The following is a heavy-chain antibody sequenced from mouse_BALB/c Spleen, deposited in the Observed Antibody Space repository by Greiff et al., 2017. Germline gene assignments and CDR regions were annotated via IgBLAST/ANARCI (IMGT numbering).Heavy chain of an antibody. V-gene: IGHV14-3*02. CDR1: GFNIKDTY. CDR2: IDPANGNT. D-gene: IGHD2-2*01. J-gene: IGHJ3*01. Sequence: EVQLQQSGAELVKPGASVKLSCTASGFNIKDTYMHWVKQRPEQGLEWIGRIDPANGNTKYDPKFQGKATITADTSSNTAYLQLSSLTSEDTAVYYCARGLVTTEAWFAYWGQGTLVTVFA. CDR3: ARGLVTTEAWFAY.